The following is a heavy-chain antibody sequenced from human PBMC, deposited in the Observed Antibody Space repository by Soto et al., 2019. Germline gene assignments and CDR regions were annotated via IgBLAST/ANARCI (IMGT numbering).Heavy chain of an antibody. CDR3: ARGPTDYHDKRGDYSLDD. J-gene: IGHJ4*02. Sequence: QVQLVQSGAEVKEPGASVKVSCKASGYTFITYGMSWVRQAPGQGLDWMGWISTYNGDTKYVDRLQGRVTMTTDTTTGQAYMELRSLRSDDTAVYYCARGPTDYHDKRGDYSLDDGGQGTLATVSS. CDR1: GYTFITYG. CDR2: ISTYNGDT. D-gene: IGHD3-22*01. V-gene: IGHV1-18*01.